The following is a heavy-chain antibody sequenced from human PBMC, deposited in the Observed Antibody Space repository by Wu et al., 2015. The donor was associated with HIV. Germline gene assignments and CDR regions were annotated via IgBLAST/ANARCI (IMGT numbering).Heavy chain of an antibody. Sequence: QVQLVQSGAEVKKPGASVRVSCKASGYSFSGYYIHWVRQAPGQGLEWMGWINPNSGNTNYTQKFQGRVTVTRDTSISTAYLDLSRLTSDDTAVYFCARDLGDDFAVRGFYWYMDVWGRGTAITVSS. CDR3: ARDLGDDFAVRGFYWYMDV. CDR2: INPNSGNT. D-gene: IGHD2-21*01. CDR1: GYSFSGYY. V-gene: IGHV1-2*02. J-gene: IGHJ6*03.